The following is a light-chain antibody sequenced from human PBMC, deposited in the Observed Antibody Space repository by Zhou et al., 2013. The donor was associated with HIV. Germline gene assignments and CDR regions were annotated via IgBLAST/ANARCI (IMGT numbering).Light chain of an antibody. CDR2: DDN. V-gene: IGLV1-51*01. CDR3: GTWDSSLSSEV. CDR1: SSNLGNNF. Sequence: QSVLTQPPSVSAAPGQKVIISCSGRSSNLGNNFVSWYQQLPGTAPKLLIYDDNKRPSGIPDRFSGSDSGTSATLVITGLQAGDEAYYYCGTWDSSLSSEVFGGGTKVTVL. J-gene: IGLJ3*02.